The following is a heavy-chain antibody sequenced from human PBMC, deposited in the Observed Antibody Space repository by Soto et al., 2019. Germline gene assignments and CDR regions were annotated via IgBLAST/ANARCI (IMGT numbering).Heavy chain of an antibody. J-gene: IGHJ4*02. CDR3: ARTLYLSGYDSFLPPDY. D-gene: IGHD5-12*01. CDR1: GGSISSYY. V-gene: IGHV4-59*01. Sequence: SETLSLTCTVSGGSISSYYWSWIRQPPGKGLEWIGYIYYSGSTNYKPSLKGRVTISVDTSKNQFSLKLSSVTAADTAVYYCARTLYLSGYDSFLPPDYWGQGTLVTVSS. CDR2: IYYSGST.